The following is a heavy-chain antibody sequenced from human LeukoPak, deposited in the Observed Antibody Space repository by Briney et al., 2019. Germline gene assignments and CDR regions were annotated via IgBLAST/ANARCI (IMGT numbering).Heavy chain of an antibody. CDR2: INTNTGNP. Sequence: GASVKVSCKASGYTFTSYAMNWVRQAPGQGLEWMGWINTNTGNPTYAQGFTGRFVFSLDTSVSTAYLQISSLKAEDTAVYYCARRSVRFGELSGAFDIWGQGTMVTVSS. V-gene: IGHV7-4-1*02. CDR1: GYTFTSYA. J-gene: IGHJ3*02. CDR3: ARRSVRFGELSGAFDI. D-gene: IGHD3-10*01.